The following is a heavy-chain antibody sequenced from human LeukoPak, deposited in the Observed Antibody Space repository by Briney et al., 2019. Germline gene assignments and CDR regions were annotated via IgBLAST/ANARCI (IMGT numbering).Heavy chain of an antibody. CDR3: ARENLAAAGTRQIDF. J-gene: IGHJ4*02. Sequence: ASVNVSCKSSVGTLSIYAVSCVPQARGQGLEWMGGIIPIFGTANYAQNFQGRVTITADESTSTAYMELSSLRSEDTAVYYCARENLAAAGTRQIDFWGQGTLVTVSS. D-gene: IGHD6-13*01. CDR2: IIPIFGTA. CDR1: VGTLSIYA. V-gene: IGHV1-69*01.